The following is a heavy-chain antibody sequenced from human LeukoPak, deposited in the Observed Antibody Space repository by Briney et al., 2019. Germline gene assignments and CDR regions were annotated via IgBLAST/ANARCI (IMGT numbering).Heavy chain of an antibody. CDR1: GFTFDDYA. CDR3: AKSRDILTGYYHDAFDI. V-gene: IGHV3-9*01. J-gene: IGHJ3*02. D-gene: IGHD3-9*01. Sequence: GGSLRLSCAASGFTFDDYAMHWVRQAPGKGLEWVSGISWNSGSIGYADSVKGRFTISRDNAKNSLYLQMNSLRAEDTALYYCAKSRDILTGYYHDAFDIWGQGTMVTVSS. CDR2: ISWNSGSI.